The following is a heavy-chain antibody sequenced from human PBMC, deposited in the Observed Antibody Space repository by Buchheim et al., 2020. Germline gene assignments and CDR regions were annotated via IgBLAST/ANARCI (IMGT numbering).Heavy chain of an antibody. Sequence: QVQLQQWGAGLLKPSETLSLTCAVYGGSFSDYYWSWIRQPAGKGLEWIGRIYTSGSTNYNPSLKSRVTMSVDTSKNQFSLKLSSVTAADTAVYYCARDRTGTTRDHWFDPWGQGTL. CDR1: GGSFSDYY. V-gene: IGHV4-59*10. D-gene: IGHD1-14*01. CDR3: ARDRTGTTRDHWFDP. J-gene: IGHJ5*02. CDR2: IYTSGST.